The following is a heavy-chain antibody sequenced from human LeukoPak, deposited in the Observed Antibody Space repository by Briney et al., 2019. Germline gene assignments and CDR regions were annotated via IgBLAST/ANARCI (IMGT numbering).Heavy chain of an antibody. CDR1: GYTFTTYA. Sequence: ASVKVSCKASGYTFTTYAMNWVRQAPGQGLEWMGWISAYNGNTNYAQKLQGRVTMTTDTSTSTAYMELRSLRSDDTAVYYCARYYDYVLADYWGQGTLVTVSS. CDR2: ISAYNGNT. D-gene: IGHD3-16*01. J-gene: IGHJ4*02. V-gene: IGHV1-18*01. CDR3: ARYYDYVLADY.